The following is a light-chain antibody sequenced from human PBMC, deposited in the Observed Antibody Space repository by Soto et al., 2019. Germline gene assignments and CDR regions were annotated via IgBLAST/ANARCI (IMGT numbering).Light chain of an antibody. CDR1: SSDVGGYNY. Sequence: QSALTQPASVSGSPGQSITISCTGTSSDVGGYNYVSWYQRHPGKAPKLMIYEVSNRPSGVSNRFSGSKSGNTASLTISGLQAEDEADYYCSSYRISTTPFVFGTGTKVTVL. J-gene: IGLJ1*01. CDR3: SSYRISTTPFV. V-gene: IGLV2-14*01. CDR2: EVS.